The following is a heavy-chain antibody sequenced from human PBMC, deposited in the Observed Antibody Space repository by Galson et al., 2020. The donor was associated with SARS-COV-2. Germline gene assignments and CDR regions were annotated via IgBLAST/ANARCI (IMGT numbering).Heavy chain of an antibody. CDR1: GFSLTTSGMG. CDR2: IDWDDDK. J-gene: IGHJ4*02. V-gene: IGHV2-70*01. D-gene: IGHD5-12*01. Sequence: SGPTLVKPTQTLTLTCTFSGFSLTTSGMGGTWIRQPPGKALEWLALIDWDDDKYYSTSLRTRLTISRDTSKNQVFLTMTNMDPVDTATYYCARMADGYGGYDYGSSPFDYWGQGTLVTVSS. CDR3: ARMADGYGGYDYGSSPFDY.